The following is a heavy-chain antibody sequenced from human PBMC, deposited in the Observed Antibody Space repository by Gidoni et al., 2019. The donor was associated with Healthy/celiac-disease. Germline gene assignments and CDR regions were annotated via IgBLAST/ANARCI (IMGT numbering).Heavy chain of an antibody. CDR2: IIPILGIA. V-gene: IGHV1-69*04. D-gene: IGHD2-21*02. J-gene: IGHJ3*02. Sequence: EWMGRIIPILGIANYAQKFQGRVTITADKSTSTAYMELSSLRSEDTAVYYCARGGGNSPKAFDIWGQGTMVTVSS. CDR3: ARGGGNSPKAFDI.